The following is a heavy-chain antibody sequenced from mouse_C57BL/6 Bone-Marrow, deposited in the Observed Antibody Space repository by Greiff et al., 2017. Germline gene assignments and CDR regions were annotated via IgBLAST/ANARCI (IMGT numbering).Heavy chain of an antibody. Sequence: QVQLQQPGAELVRPGTSVKLSCKASGYTFTSYWMHWVKQRPGQGLEWIGVIDPSDSYTNYNQKFKGKATLTVATSSSTAYMQLSSLTSEDSAVYYCAILYGLDYWGQGTTLTVSS. CDR3: AILYGLDY. V-gene: IGHV1-59*01. J-gene: IGHJ2*01. CDR1: GYTFTSYW. D-gene: IGHD1-1*02. CDR2: IDPSDSYT.